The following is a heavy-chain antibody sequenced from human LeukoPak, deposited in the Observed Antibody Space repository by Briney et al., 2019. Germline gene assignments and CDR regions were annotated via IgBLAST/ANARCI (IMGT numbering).Heavy chain of an antibody. CDR1: GGTFSNYA. V-gene: IGHV1-69*13. J-gene: IGHJ4*02. Sequence: SVKVSCKASGGTFSNYAINWVRQAPGPGLEWMGGIIPLFGTANYAQKFQGRVTITADESTSTVYMELKSLKSEDTAVYYCARGWDYDSGGRPTAYVYWGQGTLVTVSS. CDR2: IIPLFGTA. D-gene: IGHD3-22*01. CDR3: ARGWDYDSGGRPTAYVY.